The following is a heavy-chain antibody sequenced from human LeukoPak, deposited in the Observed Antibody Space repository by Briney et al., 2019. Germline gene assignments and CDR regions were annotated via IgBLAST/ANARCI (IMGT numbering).Heavy chain of an antibody. D-gene: IGHD3-3*01. V-gene: IGHV4-34*01. CDR1: GGSFSGYY. Sequence: PSETLSLTCAVYGGSFSGYYRSWIRQPPGKGLEWIGEINHSGSTNYNPSLKSRVTISVDTSKNQFSLKLSSVTAADTAVYYCARDLRITIFGVVISNWFDPWGQGTLVTVSS. CDR2: INHSGST. CDR3: ARDLRITIFGVVISNWFDP. J-gene: IGHJ5*02.